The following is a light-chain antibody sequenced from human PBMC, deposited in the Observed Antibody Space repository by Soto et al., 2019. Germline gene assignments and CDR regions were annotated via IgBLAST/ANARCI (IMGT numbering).Light chain of an antibody. CDR3: QQYGSSPWT. Sequence: EIVLTQSPATLSLSPGERATLSCGASQSVISSYLAWYQQKPGLAPRLLIYDASTTATGIPDRFSGSGSGTDFTLTISRLEHEDFAVYYCQQYGSSPWTFGQGTKLEIK. CDR1: QSVISSY. J-gene: IGKJ2*01. CDR2: DAS. V-gene: IGKV3D-20*01.